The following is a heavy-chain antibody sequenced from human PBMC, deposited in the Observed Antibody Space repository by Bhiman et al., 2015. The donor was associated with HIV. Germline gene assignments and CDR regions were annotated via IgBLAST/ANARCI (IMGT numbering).Heavy chain of an antibody. CDR1: GFTFSSYV. D-gene: IGHD1-26*01. V-gene: IGHV3-30*18. CDR3: TKDQYSGSYVGGGFDY. Sequence: QVQLVESGGGVVQPGRSLRLSCAASGFTFSSYVMHWVRQAPGKGLEWVAIISYDGSNKYHADSVKGRFTISRDNFKNTLYLQMNSLRAEDTAVYYCTKDQYSGSYVGGGFDYWGQGTLVTVSS. CDR2: ISYDGSNK. J-gene: IGHJ4*02.